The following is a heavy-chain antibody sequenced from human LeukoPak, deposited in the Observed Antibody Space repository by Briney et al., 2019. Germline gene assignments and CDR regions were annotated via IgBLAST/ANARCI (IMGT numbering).Heavy chain of an antibody. Sequence: RPGGSLRLSCAASGFTFSSYWISWVRQAPGKGLEWVANIKQDGSEKYYVDSVKGRFTISRDNAKNSLYLQMNSLRAEDTAVYYCAGVHSGWYYNYWGQGTLVTVSS. J-gene: IGHJ4*02. D-gene: IGHD6-19*01. CDR3: AGVHSGWYYNY. CDR1: GFTFSSYW. V-gene: IGHV3-7*04. CDR2: IKQDGSEK.